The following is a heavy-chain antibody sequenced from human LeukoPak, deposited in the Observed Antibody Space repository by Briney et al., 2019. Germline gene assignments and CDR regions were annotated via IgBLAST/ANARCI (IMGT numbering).Heavy chain of an antibody. D-gene: IGHD2-21*02. Sequence: AGPTLVKPTETLTLTCTFSGFSLSATVEGLAWIRQPPGKALEWFALIYWDNDTRYNPSLKTRLTITKDTSKKQVVLRVTNMDPADTATYFCVHRPGTHCGGDCQHFDSWVQGTLVPVSS. CDR1: GFSLSATVEG. CDR3: VHRPGTHCGGDCQHFDS. J-gene: IGHJ5*01. V-gene: IGHV2-5*02. CDR2: IYWDNDT.